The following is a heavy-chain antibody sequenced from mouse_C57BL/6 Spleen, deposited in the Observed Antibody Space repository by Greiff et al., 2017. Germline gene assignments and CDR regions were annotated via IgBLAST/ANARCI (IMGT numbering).Heavy chain of an antibody. D-gene: IGHD3-1*01. CDR1: GYTFTSYG. CDR2: IYPRSGNT. Sequence: QVHVKQSGAELARPGASVKLSCKASGYTFTSYGISWVKQRTGQGLEWIGEIYPRSGNTYYNEKFKGKATLTADKSSSTAYMELRSLTSEDSAVYFCARYGTAQATLFAYWGQGTLVTVSA. V-gene: IGHV1-81*01. CDR3: ARYGTAQATLFAY. J-gene: IGHJ3*01.